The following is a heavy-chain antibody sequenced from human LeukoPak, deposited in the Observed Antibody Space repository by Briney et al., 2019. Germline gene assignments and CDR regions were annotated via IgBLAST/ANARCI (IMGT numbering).Heavy chain of an antibody. J-gene: IGHJ4*02. CDR1: GFTFSSYA. CDR2: ISGSGGRT. D-gene: IGHD6-19*01. Sequence: GGSLRLSCAASGFTFSSYAMSWVRQAPGKGLEWVSAISGSGGRTYYADSVKGRFTISRDNSKNTLYLQMNSLRAEDTAVYYCAKAVSKPVTGHFNYWGQGTLVTVSS. CDR3: AKAVSKPVTGHFNY. V-gene: IGHV3-23*01.